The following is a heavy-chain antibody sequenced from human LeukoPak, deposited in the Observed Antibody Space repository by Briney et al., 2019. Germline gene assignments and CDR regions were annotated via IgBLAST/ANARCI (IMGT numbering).Heavy chain of an antibody. CDR1: GYSISSGYY. Sequence: SETLPLTCAVSGYSISSGYYWGWIRQPPGKGLEWIGSNYHSGSTYYNPSLKSRVTISVDTSKNQFSLKLSSVTAADTAVYYCARVQGSARGVLQLVPPFDYWGQGTLVTVSS. CDR3: ARVQGSARGVLQLVPPFDY. CDR2: NYHSGST. J-gene: IGHJ4*02. D-gene: IGHD6-6*01. V-gene: IGHV4-38-2*01.